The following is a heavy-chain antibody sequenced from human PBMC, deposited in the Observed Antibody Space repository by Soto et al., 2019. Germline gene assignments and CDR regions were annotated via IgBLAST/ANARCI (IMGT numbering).Heavy chain of an antibody. D-gene: IGHD3-22*01. Sequence: ASVKVSCKASGYTFTSYYMHWVRQAPGQGLEWMGIINPSGGSTSYAQKFQGRVTMTRDTSTSTVYMELSSLRSEDTAVYYCATDLEASSGYYYYFDYWGQGTLVTVYS. CDR1: GYTFTSYY. V-gene: IGHV1-46*01. CDR3: ATDLEASSGYYYYFDY. CDR2: INPSGGST. J-gene: IGHJ4*02.